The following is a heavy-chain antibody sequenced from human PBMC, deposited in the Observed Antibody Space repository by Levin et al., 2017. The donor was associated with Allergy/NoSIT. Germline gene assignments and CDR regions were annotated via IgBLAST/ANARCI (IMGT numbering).Heavy chain of an antibody. CDR3: TKTYSATPGAD. V-gene: IGHV3-7*01. CDR2: IKQDGSEI. D-gene: IGHD2-8*02. Sequence: LSLTCAASGFTFRSYWMSWVRPVPGKGLEWVGNIKQDGSEIYSVDSVKGRFTLSRDNAKNSLYLQMNSLRAEDTAIYYCTKTYSATPGADWGQGTLVIVSS. CDR1: GFTFRSYW. J-gene: IGHJ1*01.